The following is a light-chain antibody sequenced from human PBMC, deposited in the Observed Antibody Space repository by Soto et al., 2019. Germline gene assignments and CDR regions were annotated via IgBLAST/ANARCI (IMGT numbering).Light chain of an antibody. V-gene: IGKV1-5*01. CDR3: QQYNSYWT. CDR2: DAS. Sequence: DIQMTQSPSTLSASVGYRVTITFRASQSISSWLAWYQQRPGKAPKLLIYDASSLESGVPSRFSGRGSGTEFTLTISSLQPDDFATYYCQQYNSYWTFGQGTKVDIK. J-gene: IGKJ1*01. CDR1: QSISSW.